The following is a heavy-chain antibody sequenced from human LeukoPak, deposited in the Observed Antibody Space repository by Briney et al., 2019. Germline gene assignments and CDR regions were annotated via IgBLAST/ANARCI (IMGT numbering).Heavy chain of an antibody. D-gene: IGHD1-26*01. V-gene: IGHV4-61*01. J-gene: IGHJ5*02. CDR1: GASVSSASY. CDR2: IYNGVNT. Sequence: PSETLSLTCTVSGASVSSASYWSWIRQPPGKGVEWIAHIYNGVNTNYNPSLRSRVTISVDTSKNQFSLRLNSVTAADTAVYYCARSRAFNSGAFDPWGQGSLVTVSS. CDR3: ARSRAFNSGAFDP.